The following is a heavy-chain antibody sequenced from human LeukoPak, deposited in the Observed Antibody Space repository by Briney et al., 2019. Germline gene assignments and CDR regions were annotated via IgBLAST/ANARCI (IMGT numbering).Heavy chain of an antibody. CDR3: ARDWPYGDHPPGMDV. CDR1: GFTFSDYY. V-gene: IGHV3-11*05. D-gene: IGHD4-17*01. Sequence: PGGSLRLSCAASGFTFSDYYMSWIRQAPGKGLEWVSYISSSSSSTNYADSVKGRFTISRDNAKNSLYLQMNSLRAEDTAVYYCARDWPYGDHPPGMDVWGQGTTVTVSS. J-gene: IGHJ6*02. CDR2: ISSSSSST.